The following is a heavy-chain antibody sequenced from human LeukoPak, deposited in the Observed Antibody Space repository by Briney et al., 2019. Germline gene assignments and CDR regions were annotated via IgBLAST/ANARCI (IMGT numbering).Heavy chain of an antibody. J-gene: IGHJ4*02. CDR3: ATGLKEKLAAGFDY. V-gene: IGHV1-24*01. D-gene: IGHD6-6*01. CDR1: GYTLTELS. Sequence: ASVKVSCKVSGYTLTELSMHWVRQAPGKGLEWMGGFDPEDGETIYAQKFQGRVTMTEDTSTDTAYMELSSLRSEDTAVYYCATGLKEKLAAGFDYWGQGTLVTVSS. CDR2: FDPEDGET.